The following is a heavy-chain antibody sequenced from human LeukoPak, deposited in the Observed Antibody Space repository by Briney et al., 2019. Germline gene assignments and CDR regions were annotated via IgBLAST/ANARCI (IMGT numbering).Heavy chain of an antibody. CDR2: VYYTGNA. CDR3: ARLRALSGHRGAFDI. Sequence: NPSETLSLTSAVSGDSISNHIYYWDWIRQTPGKGLEWIGAVYYTGNAYYNPSLKSRVTISVDTSGNRFSLHLSSVNAADTAIYYCARLRALSGHRGAFDIWGQGTLVTVSS. J-gene: IGHJ3*02. CDR1: GDSISNHIYY. V-gene: IGHV4-39*01. D-gene: IGHD5/OR15-5a*01.